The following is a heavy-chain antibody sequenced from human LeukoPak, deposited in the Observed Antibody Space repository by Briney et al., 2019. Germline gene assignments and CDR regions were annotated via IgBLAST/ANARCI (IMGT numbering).Heavy chain of an antibody. D-gene: IGHD3-16*02. J-gene: IGHJ4*02. CDR1: GFTFDDYT. CDR3: AKEIRFGELSLYRGGGIDY. Sequence: GGSLRLSCAASGFTFDDYTMHWVRQAPGKGLEWVSLISWDGGSTYYADSVKGRFAISRDNSKNSLYLQMNSLRTEDTALYYCAKEIRFGELSLYRGGGIDYWGQGTLVTVSS. V-gene: IGHV3-43*01. CDR2: ISWDGGST.